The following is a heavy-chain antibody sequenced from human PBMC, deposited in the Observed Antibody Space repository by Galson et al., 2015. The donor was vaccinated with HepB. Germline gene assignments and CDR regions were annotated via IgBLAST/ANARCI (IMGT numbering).Heavy chain of an antibody. CDR3: ARPAGRGYSTGRAPYYFDY. J-gene: IGHJ4*02. D-gene: IGHD6-19*01. CDR2: IFPADSNT. Sequence: QSGAEVKKPGESLKISCKGSGYSFPTYWIGWVRQMPGKGLEWMGIIFPADSNTKYSPSFQGQVTISADMSISTAYLQWGSLKVSDTAMHYCARPAGRGYSTGRAPYYFDYWGQGTLVTVSS. V-gene: IGHV5-51*03. CDR1: GYSFPTYW.